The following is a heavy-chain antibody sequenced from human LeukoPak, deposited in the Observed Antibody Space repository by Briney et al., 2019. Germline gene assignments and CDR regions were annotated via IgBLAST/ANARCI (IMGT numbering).Heavy chain of an antibody. CDR3: ARDGPGYFDL. CDR1: GFTFSSYD. V-gene: IGHV3-13*01. Sequence: GGSLRLSCAASGFTFSSYDVHWVRQATGKGLEWVSAVGTAGDTYYPGSVKGRFTISRENAKNSLYLQMNSLRAGDTAVYYCARDGPGYFDLWGRGTLVTVSS. D-gene: IGHD1-14*01. CDR2: VGTAGDT. J-gene: IGHJ2*01.